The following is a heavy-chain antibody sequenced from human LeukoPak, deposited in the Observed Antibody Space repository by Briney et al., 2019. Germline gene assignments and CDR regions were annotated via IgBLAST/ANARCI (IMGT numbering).Heavy chain of an antibody. CDR3: ARMGHDILVPSGMDV. CDR2: ISYDGSNK. CDR1: GFTFSSYA. V-gene: IGHV3-30*04. J-gene: IGHJ6*02. D-gene: IGHD1-1*01. Sequence: GGSLRLSCAASGFTFSSYAMHWVRQAPGKGLEWVAVISYDGSNKYYADSVKGRFTISRDNAKNTLYVQMNSLRAEDTAVYYCARMGHDILVPSGMDVWGQGTTVTVSS.